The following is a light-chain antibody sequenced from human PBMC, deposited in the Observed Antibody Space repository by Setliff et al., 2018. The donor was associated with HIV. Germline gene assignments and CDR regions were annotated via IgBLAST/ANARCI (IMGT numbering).Light chain of an antibody. CDR3: CSYAGSSALYV. V-gene: IGLV2-23*02. J-gene: IGLJ1*01. CDR1: SSDVGGYNY. CDR2: DVS. Sequence: SALTQPASVSGSPGQSITISCTGTSSDVGGYNYVSWYQQHPGKAPKLMIYDVSKRPSGVSNRFSGSKSGNTASLTISGLQAEDEADYYCCSYAGSSALYVFGTGTKGTVL.